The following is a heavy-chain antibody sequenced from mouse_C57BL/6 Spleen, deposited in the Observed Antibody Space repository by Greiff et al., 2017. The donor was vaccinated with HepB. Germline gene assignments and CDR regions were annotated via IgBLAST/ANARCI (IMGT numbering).Heavy chain of an antibody. V-gene: IGHV1-69*01. CDR3: ARGDSNYVLFFAY. J-gene: IGHJ3*01. D-gene: IGHD2-5*01. CDR2: IDPSDSYT. Sequence: QVHVKQPGAELVMPGASVKLSCKASGYTFTSYWMHWVKQRPGQGLEWIGEIDPSDSYTNYNQKFKGKSTLTVDKSSSTAYMQLSSLTSEDSAVYYCARGDSNYVLFFAYWGQGTLVTVSA. CDR1: GYTFTSYW.